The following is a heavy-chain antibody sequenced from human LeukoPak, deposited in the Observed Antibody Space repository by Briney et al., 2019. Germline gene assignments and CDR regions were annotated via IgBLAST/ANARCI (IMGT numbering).Heavy chain of an antibody. CDR3: AKDRSEGLRFLEWLLDY. Sequence: GGSLRLSCAASGFTFDDYAMHWVRQAPGKGLEWVSLISWDGGSTYYADSVKGRFTISRDNSKNSLYLQMNSLRAEDTALYYCAKDRSEGLRFLEWLLDYWGQGTLVTVSS. CDR2: ISWDGGST. CDR1: GFTFDDYA. D-gene: IGHD3-3*01. V-gene: IGHV3-43D*03. J-gene: IGHJ4*02.